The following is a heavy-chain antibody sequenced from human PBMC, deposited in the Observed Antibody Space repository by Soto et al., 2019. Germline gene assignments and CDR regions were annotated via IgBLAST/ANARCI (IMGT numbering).Heavy chain of an antibody. V-gene: IGHV4-59*01. D-gene: IGHD3-9*01. CDR2: IYYSGST. CDR1: GGSISSYY. J-gene: IGHJ6*02. Sequence: NPSETLSLTCTVSGGSISSYYWSWSRQPPGKGLEWIGYIYYSGSTNYNPSLKSRVTISVDTSKNQFSLKLSSVTAADTAVYYCARGPHYDILTGPTAPLYYYYGMDVWGQGTTVTVSS. CDR3: ARGPHYDILTGPTAPLYYYYGMDV.